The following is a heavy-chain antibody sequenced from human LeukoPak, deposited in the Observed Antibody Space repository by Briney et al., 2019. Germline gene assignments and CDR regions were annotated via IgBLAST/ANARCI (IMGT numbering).Heavy chain of an antibody. CDR3: ARVMAATYFDY. CDR2: ISNSGSTI. V-gene: IGHV3-11*04. D-gene: IGHD1-26*01. Sequence: GGSLRLSCAASGFTFSDYYMSWIRQAPGEGLEWVSYISNSGSTIYYADSVKGRFTISRDNAKNSLYLQMNSLRAEDTAVYYCARVMAATYFDYWGQGTLVTVSS. CDR1: GFTFSDYY. J-gene: IGHJ4*02.